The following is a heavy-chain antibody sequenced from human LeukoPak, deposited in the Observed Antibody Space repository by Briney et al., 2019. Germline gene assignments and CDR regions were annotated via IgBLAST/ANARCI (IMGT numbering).Heavy chain of an antibody. CDR3: AFGSGCSGGSCYALLVI. J-gene: IGHJ3*02. D-gene: IGHD2-15*01. Sequence: ASVKVSCKASGGTFSSYAISWVRQAPGQGLEWMGRIIPILGIANYAQKFQGRVTITADKSTSTAYMELSSLRSEDTAVYYCAFGSGCSGGSCYALLVIWGQGTMVTVSS. CDR2: IIPILGIA. V-gene: IGHV1-69*04. CDR1: GGTFSSYA.